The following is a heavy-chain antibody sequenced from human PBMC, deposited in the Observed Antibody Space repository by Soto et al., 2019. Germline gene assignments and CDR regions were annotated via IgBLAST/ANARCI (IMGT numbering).Heavy chain of an antibody. J-gene: IGHJ4*02. Sequence: SVKVSCKASGGTFSSYAISWVRQAPGQGLEWMGGIIPIFGTANYAQKFQGRVTITADKSTSTAYMELSSLRSEDTAVYYCARDRQEAGVFDYWGQGTLVTVSS. CDR3: ARDRQEAGVFDY. D-gene: IGHD2-8*01. CDR1: GGTFSSYA. V-gene: IGHV1-69*06. CDR2: IIPIFGTA.